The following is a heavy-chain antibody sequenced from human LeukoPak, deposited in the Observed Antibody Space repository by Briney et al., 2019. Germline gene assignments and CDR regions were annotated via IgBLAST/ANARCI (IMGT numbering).Heavy chain of an antibody. Sequence: ASVKVSCKASGYTFTSYYMHWVRQAPGQGLEWMGIINPGGGSTSYAQKFQGRVTMTRDTSTSTLYMELSSLRSEDTAVYYCARRGNGGYYYDYWGQGTLVTVSS. CDR2: INPGGGST. D-gene: IGHD3-22*01. CDR1: GYTFTSYY. V-gene: IGHV1-46*01. CDR3: ARRGNGGYYYDY. J-gene: IGHJ4*02.